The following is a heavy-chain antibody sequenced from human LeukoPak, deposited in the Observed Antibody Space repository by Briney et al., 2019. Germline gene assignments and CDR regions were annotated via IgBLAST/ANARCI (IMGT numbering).Heavy chain of an antibody. Sequence: GGSLRLSCSASGFTFSSYALHWVRQAPGKGLEYVSAISSNGGSTFYADSVKGRFTISRDNSKNTLYLQMNSLRAEDTAVYYCAKRRTNYDILTGDFDYWGQGTLVTVSS. D-gene: IGHD3-9*01. CDR2: ISSNGGST. J-gene: IGHJ4*02. V-gene: IGHV3-64*04. CDR1: GFTFSSYA. CDR3: AKRRTNYDILTGDFDY.